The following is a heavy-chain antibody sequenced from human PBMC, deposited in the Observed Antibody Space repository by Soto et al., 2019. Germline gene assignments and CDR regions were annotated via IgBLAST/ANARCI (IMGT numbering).Heavy chain of an antibody. D-gene: IGHD2-2*01. V-gene: IGHV3-23*01. CDR1: GFTFTRYS. CDR3: ARDRRPSIYSGLAV. CDR2: IDGSSATT. Sequence: GGSLRLSCAASGFTFTRYSMNWVRQAPGKGLEWVSAIDGSSATTNYADSVKGRFTISRDNSKNTLFLHMSGLRAEDTAVYYCARDRRPSIYSGLAVWGQGTTVTVSS. J-gene: IGHJ6*02.